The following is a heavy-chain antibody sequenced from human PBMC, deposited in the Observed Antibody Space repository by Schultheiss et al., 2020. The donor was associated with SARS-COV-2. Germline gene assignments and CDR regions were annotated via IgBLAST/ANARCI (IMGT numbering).Heavy chain of an antibody. D-gene: IGHD2-2*01. J-gene: IGHJ6*03. CDR3: ARGSIVVVPGADGYMDL. V-gene: IGHV4-34*01. CDR1: SESFSGYY. CDR2: IYYSGST. Sequence: SETLSLTCAVYSESFSGYYWSWIRQHPGKGLEWIGYIYYSGSTYYNPSLKSRVTISVDTSKNQFSLKLSSVTAADTAVYYCARGSIVVVPGADGYMDLWGKGATVTVSS.